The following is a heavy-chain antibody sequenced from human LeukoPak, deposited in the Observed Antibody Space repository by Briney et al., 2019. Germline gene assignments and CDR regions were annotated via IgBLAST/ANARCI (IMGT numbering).Heavy chain of an antibody. CDR1: GGSISSSSYY. D-gene: IGHD5-12*01. Sequence: SETLCLTCTVSGGSISSSSYYWGWIRQPPGKGLEWIGSIYYSGSTYYNPSLKSRVTISVDTSKNQFSLKLSSVTAADTAVYYCARRLRSRYSGYERYYYYYYMDVWGKGTTVTISS. J-gene: IGHJ6*03. CDR3: ARRLRSRYSGYERYYYYYYMDV. CDR2: IYYSGST. V-gene: IGHV4-39*01.